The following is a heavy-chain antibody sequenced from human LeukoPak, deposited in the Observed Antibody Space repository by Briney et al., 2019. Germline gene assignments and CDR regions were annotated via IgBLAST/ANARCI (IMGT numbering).Heavy chain of an antibody. CDR2: ISSSSSYI. CDR1: GFTFSSYS. Sequence: KPGGSLRLSCAASGFTFSSYSMNWVRQAPGKGLEWVSSISSSSSYIYYADSVKGRFTTSRDNAKNSLYLQMNSLRAEDTAVYYCATPGPEGQDAFDIWGQGTMVTVSS. D-gene: IGHD1-14*01. J-gene: IGHJ3*02. V-gene: IGHV3-21*01. CDR3: ATPGPEGQDAFDI.